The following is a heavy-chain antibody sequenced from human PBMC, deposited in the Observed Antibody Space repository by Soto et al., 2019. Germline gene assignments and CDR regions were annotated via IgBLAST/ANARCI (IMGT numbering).Heavy chain of an antibody. Sequence: PGGSLRLSCAASGFTFSGYDMSWVRQAPGKGLEWVSGVSGSGGRTYYADSVKGRFTISRDISKNQVVLTVTNMDSVDTATYYCAHRRGGPSNVWGQGTLVTVSS. V-gene: IGHV3-23*01. CDR2: VSGSGGRT. CDR1: GFTFSGYD. CDR3: AHRRGGPSNV. J-gene: IGHJ4*01. D-gene: IGHD2-8*01.